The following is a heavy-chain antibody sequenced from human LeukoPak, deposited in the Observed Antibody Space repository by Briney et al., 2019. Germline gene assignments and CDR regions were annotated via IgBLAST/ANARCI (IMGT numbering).Heavy chain of an antibody. CDR3: ARGSSSLYFDY. Sequence: PGGSLRLSCAASGFTFSSYSMNWVRQAPGKGLEWVSSISSSSSYIYYADSVKGRFTISRDNAKNSLYLRMNSLRAEDTAVYYCARGSSSLYFDYWGQGTLVTVSS. D-gene: IGHD2-2*01. CDR2: ISSSSSYI. CDR1: GFTFSSYS. V-gene: IGHV3-21*01. J-gene: IGHJ4*02.